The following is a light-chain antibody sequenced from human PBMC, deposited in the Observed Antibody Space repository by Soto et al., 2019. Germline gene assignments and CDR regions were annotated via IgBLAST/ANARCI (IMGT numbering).Light chain of an antibody. Sequence: DVQMTQSPSALSASVGDRVTITCRASQGISNYLAWYQQKPGKVPKLLIYAASTLQSGVPSRFSGSGSGTDFTLTISSLRPEDVATYYCQKYNSAPPWTFGRRTKAAIK. CDR1: QGISNY. J-gene: IGKJ1*01. CDR3: QKYNSAPPWT. CDR2: AAS. V-gene: IGKV1-27*01.